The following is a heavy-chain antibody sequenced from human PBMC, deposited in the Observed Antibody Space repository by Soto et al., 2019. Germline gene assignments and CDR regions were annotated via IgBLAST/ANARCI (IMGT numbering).Heavy chain of an antibody. CDR3: ARTGHYYYYCMDV. CDR2: INPNSGGT. V-gene: IGHV1-2*02. J-gene: IGHJ6*02. CDR1: GYTFTGYY. Sequence: AWVKVACTASGYTFTGYYMHWVGQAPGQGREGMGWINPNSGGTNYAQKFQRSFTITRHTSISTPYFELSSLTSDATAVYYCARTGHYYYYCMDVWRRGTTVTVSS.